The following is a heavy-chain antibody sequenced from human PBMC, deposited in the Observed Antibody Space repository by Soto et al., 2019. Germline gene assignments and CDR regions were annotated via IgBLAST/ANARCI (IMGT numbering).Heavy chain of an antibody. V-gene: IGHV4-59*11. Sequence: SETLSLTCSGAGGAISNHYWSWIRQPPGKGLEWIGYIYYSGSTNYNPSLKSRVTISVDTSKNQFSLKLSSVTAADTAVYYCARAGAATLSDYWGQGTLVTVSS. CDR3: ARAGAATLSDY. J-gene: IGHJ4*02. CDR1: GGAISNHY. D-gene: IGHD2-15*01. CDR2: IYYSGST.